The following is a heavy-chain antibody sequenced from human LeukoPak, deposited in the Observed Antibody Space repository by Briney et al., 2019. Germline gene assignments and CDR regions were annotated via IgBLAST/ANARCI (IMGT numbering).Heavy chain of an antibody. CDR2: INTNTGNP. D-gene: IGHD3-10*01. J-gene: IGHJ4*02. V-gene: IGHV7-4-1*02. CDR1: GYTFTGYY. Sequence: ASVKVSCKASGYTFTGYYMHWVRQAPGQGLEWMGWINTNTGNPTYAQGFTGRFVFSLDTSVSAAYLQISSLKAEDTAVYYCARALSLRGVIPGYWGQGTLVTVSS. CDR3: ARALSLRGVIPGY.